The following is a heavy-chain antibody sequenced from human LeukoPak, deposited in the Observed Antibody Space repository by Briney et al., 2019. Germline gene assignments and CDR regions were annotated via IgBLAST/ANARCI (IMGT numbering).Heavy chain of an antibody. CDR3: ASEYQLLNYFDY. J-gene: IGHJ4*02. Sequence: ASVKVSCKASGDTFSRYAISWVRQAPGQGLEWMGRIIPILGTANYAQNFQGRVTITADESTSTAYMDLSSLRSEDTAVYYCASEYQLLNYFDYWGQGTLVTVSS. CDR2: IIPILGTA. CDR1: GDTFSRYA. V-gene: IGHV1-69*13. D-gene: IGHD2-2*01.